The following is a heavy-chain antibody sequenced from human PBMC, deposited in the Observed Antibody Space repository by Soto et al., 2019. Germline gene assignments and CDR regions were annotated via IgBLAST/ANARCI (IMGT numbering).Heavy chain of an antibody. Sequence: ASVKVSCKASGYTFTSYGITWVRQAPGQGLEWMGWISANNGNTNYVQKFRGRVTMTTDTSTSTAYMELRSLRSDDTAVYYCAGDQEFPDYWGQGTLVTVSS. CDR2: ISANNGNT. CDR1: GYTFTSYG. V-gene: IGHV1-18*01. J-gene: IGHJ4*01. CDR3: AGDQEFPDY.